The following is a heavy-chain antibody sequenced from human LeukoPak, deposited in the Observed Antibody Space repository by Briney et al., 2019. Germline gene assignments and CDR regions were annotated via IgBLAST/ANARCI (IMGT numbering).Heavy chain of an antibody. Sequence: GGSLRLSCAASGFTFSSSAMSWVRQAPGKGLEWVSSISSSSSYIYYADSVKGRFTISRDNAKNSLYLQMNSLRAEDTAVYYCARDWGDDYGDYGDYWGQGTLVTVSS. CDR2: ISSSSSYI. D-gene: IGHD4-17*01. CDR1: GFTFSSSA. CDR3: ARDWGDDYGDYGDY. J-gene: IGHJ4*02. V-gene: IGHV3-21*01.